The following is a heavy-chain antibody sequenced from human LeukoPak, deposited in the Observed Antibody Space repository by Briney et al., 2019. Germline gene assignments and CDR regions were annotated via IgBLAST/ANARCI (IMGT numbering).Heavy chain of an antibody. CDR3: ARGFYDYVWGSYRFNYFDY. CDR2: IYHSGST. Sequence: SESLSLTCAVSAYSISIGYYWGWIRPPPGKGLEWIGSIYHSGSTYYNRSLTSRVTISVDTPKNQFSLKLSSVTAADTAVYYCARGFYDYVWGSYRFNYFDYWGQGTLVAVSS. J-gene: IGHJ4*02. D-gene: IGHD3-16*02. CDR1: AYSISIGYY. V-gene: IGHV4-38-2*01.